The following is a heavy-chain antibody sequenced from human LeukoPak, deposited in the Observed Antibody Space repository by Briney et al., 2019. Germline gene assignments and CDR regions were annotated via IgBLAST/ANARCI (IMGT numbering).Heavy chain of an antibody. CDR2: IYYSGST. D-gene: IGHD1-7*01. Sequence: SETLSLTCTVSGGSISSYYWSWIRQPPGKGLEWIGYIYYSGSTNYTPSLKSRVTISVDTSKNQFSLKLSSVTAADTAVYYCARSNWNYGPDFDYWGQGTLVTVSS. J-gene: IGHJ4*02. CDR1: GGSISSYY. CDR3: ARSNWNYGPDFDY. V-gene: IGHV4-59*01.